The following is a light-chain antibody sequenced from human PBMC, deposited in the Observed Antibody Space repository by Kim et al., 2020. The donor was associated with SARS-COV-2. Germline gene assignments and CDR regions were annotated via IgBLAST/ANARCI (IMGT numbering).Light chain of an antibody. CDR3: ATWDNSLRAYV. V-gene: IGLV1-44*01. CDR2: SNN. CDR1: TSNIGSNT. Sequence: QSALTQPPSTSATPGQRVTIACSGGTSNIGSNTVNWYQHLPGTAPKFLIYSNNQRPSGVPDRFSGSKSGTSASLAIDGLQSEDEGDYYCATWDNSLRAYVFGPGTKVTVL. J-gene: IGLJ1*01.